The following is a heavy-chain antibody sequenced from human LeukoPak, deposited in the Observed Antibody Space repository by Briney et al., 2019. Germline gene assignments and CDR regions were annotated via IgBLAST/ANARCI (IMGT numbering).Heavy chain of an antibody. Sequence: SVTLSCKASGYTFTDYSMHWVRQAPAQGLEWMGWINPNDSYTTSVQKFQGRVTMTRDTSISTAYMALSRLTSDDTAIYYCAHCRDSGSLDALDVWGQGTMVTVSS. CDR2: INPNDSYT. V-gene: IGHV1-2*02. J-gene: IGHJ3*01. D-gene: IGHD1-26*01. CDR1: GYTFTDYS. CDR3: AHCRDSGSLDALDV.